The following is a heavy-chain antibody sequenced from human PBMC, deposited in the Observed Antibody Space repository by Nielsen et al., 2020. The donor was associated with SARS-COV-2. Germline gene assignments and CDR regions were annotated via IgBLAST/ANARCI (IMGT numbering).Heavy chain of an antibody. CDR1: GFPFRTYG. CDR3: AKESQYSGYDLYYYSYYGMDV. Sequence: LKISCAPSGFPFRTYGMIWVRQAPGLGLEWVSAISASGHSTYYADSVRGRFTISRDGSDDTVHLQMDSLRVGDTAIYYCAKESQYSGYDLYYYSYYGMDVWGQGTTVTVSS. V-gene: IGHV3-23*01. J-gene: IGHJ6*02. CDR2: ISASGHST. D-gene: IGHD5-12*01.